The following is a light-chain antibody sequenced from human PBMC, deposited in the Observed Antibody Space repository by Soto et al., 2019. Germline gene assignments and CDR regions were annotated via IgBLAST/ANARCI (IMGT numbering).Light chain of an antibody. Sequence: DIEMTQSPSTLSASVGDRVTITCRASQTIRRWLAWYQQRPGKAPKVLIYDASTLESGVHARFSGRGSETQFSLTISRLQPEDSATYYCQHYSRDPWTFGQGTKVEIK. CDR1: QTIRRW. CDR3: QHYSRDPWT. CDR2: DAS. V-gene: IGKV1-5*01. J-gene: IGKJ1*01.